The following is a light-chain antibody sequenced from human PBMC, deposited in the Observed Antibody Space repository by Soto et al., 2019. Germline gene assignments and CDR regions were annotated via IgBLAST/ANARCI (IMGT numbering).Light chain of an antibody. CDR1: GSYVGGYNF. J-gene: IGLJ1*01. CDR2: DVA. Sequence: HSGLTQPPPAARAPVQVLTLSWSGTGSYVGGYNFVSWYQQHPGKAPKYIIYDVASRPSGVSNRFSGSKSGNTASLTISGLQAEDEADYYCSSYTSAGPYVFGAGTKVTVL. V-gene: IGLV2-14*03. CDR3: SSYTSAGPYV.